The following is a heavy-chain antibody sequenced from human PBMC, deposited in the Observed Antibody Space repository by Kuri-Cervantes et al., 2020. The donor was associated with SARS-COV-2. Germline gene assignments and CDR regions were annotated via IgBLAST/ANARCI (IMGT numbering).Heavy chain of an antibody. CDR3: ARRGFDY. Sequence: ASVKVSCKASGYTFTSYYMHWVRQAPGQGLEWMGIINPSGGSTSYAQKFQGRVTMTRDTSISTAYMELSRLRSDDTAVYYCARRGFDYWGQGTLVTVSS. CDR2: INPSGGST. J-gene: IGHJ4*02. V-gene: IGHV1-46*01. CDR1: GYTFTSYY. D-gene: IGHD3-10*01.